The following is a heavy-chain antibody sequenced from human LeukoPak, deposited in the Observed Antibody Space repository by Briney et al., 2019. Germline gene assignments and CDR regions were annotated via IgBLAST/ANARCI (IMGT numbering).Heavy chain of an antibody. V-gene: IGHV4-38-2*02. CDR1: GYSISSGYY. D-gene: IGHD2-15*01. Sequence: SETLSLTCTVSGYSISSGYYWGWIRQPPGKGLEWIGSIYHSGSTYYNPSLKSRVTISVDTSKNQFSLKLSSVTAADTAVYYCARDRSRGGLDYWGQGTLVTVSS. J-gene: IGHJ4*02. CDR3: ARDRSRGGLDY. CDR2: IYHSGST.